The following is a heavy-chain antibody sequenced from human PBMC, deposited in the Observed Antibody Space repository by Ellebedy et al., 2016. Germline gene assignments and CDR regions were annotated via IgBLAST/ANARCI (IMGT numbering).Heavy chain of an antibody. D-gene: IGHD1/OR15-1a*01. CDR1: GGSISSRNHY. Sequence: SETLSLXXTVSGGSISSRNHYWGWIRQPPGKGLEWIGSIYYIGSPYYNPSLKSRVTISVDTSKNQFSLKLSSVTVGDTAVYYCARVVHKWNSPYVIDVWGQGTTVTVSS. V-gene: IGHV4-39*01. CDR3: ARVVHKWNSPYVIDV. J-gene: IGHJ6*02. CDR2: IYYIGSP.